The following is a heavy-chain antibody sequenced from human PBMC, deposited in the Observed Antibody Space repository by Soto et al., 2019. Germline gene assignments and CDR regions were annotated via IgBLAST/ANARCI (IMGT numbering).Heavy chain of an antibody. CDR2: IIPNFDTP. CDR3: ARPYYDSSGYYLWDFDY. D-gene: IGHD3-22*01. CDR1: GDSFNTFA. J-gene: IGHJ4*02. Sequence: QVQLVQSGAEVKKPGSSVKLSCKASGDSFNTFAVTWVRQAPGQGLEWMGGIIPNFDTPNYAQKFQGRVTIIAHKSTSTPYMELSSLRSEDTAVYYCARPYYDSSGYYLWDFDYWGQGTLVTVSA. V-gene: IGHV1-69*06.